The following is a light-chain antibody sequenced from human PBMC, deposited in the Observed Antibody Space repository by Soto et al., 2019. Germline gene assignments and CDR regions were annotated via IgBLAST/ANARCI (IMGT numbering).Light chain of an antibody. V-gene: IGKV3-20*01. CDR1: QSVKTSY. CDR2: GAS. Sequence: DIVLTQSPGTLSLSPGERATLSCRASQSVKTSYLAWYQQKPGQAPRLLIFGASSRATGILDRFIGSGSGRVFTLTISRLEPEDFAVYYGQQYGTSPTTFGQGTKVEIK. CDR3: QQYGTSPTT. J-gene: IGKJ1*01.